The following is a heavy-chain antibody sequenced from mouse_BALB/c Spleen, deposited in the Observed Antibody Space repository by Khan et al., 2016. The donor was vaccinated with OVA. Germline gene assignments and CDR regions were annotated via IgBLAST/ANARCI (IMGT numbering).Heavy chain of an antibody. D-gene: IGHD1-1*01. V-gene: IGHV1-4*01. J-gene: IGHJ2*01. Sequence: QVQLQQSGTELTRPGASVKMSCKASGYTFTTYTMHWIKQRPGQGLEWIVYINPSSGYTNYNQRFKDKATLTADKSSSTAYMQLNSLTSEDSADYYCARSLYYYGSSYDYWGLGTTLTVSS. CDR2: INPSSGYT. CDR1: GYTFTTYT. CDR3: ARSLYYYGSSYDY.